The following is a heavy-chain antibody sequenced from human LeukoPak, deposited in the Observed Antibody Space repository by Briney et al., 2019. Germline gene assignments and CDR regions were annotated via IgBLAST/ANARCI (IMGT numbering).Heavy chain of an antibody. CDR2: IYYRGST. V-gene: IGHV4-38-2*01. CDR3: ARGVRWEQVIDY. Sequence: SETLSLTCAVSGYSISSGYYWGWIRPPPGKGLEGIGYIYYRGSTYYNPSLKSRITISINTSQNQFSLKLSSVTAADTAVYYCARGVRWEQVIDYWGQGTLVTVSS. D-gene: IGHD1-26*01. CDR1: GYSISSGYY. J-gene: IGHJ4*02.